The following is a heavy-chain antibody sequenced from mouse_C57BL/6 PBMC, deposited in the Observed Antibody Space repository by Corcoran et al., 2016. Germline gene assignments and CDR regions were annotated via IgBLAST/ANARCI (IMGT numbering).Heavy chain of an antibody. V-gene: IGHV9-3*01. J-gene: IGHJ1*03. CDR1: GYTFTTYG. CDR3: ASGPPRDFDV. Sequence: QIQLVQSGPELKKPGETVKISCKASGYTFTTYGMSWVKQAPGKGLKWMGWINTYSGVPTYADDFKGRFAFSLETSASTAYLQINNLKNEDTATYFCASGPPRDFDVWGTGTTVTVSS. CDR2: INTYSGVP. D-gene: IGHD3-3*01.